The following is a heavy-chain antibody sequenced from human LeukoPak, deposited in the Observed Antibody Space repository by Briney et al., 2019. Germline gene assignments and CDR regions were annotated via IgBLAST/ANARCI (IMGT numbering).Heavy chain of an antibody. J-gene: IGHJ6*03. CDR2: ISSSGSTI. Sequence: GGPLRLSCAASGFTFSDYYMSWIRQAPGKGLEWVSYISSSGSTIYYADSVKGRFTISRDNAKNSLYLQMNSLRAEDMALYYCAKDMGESYYYMDVWGKGTTVTVSS. CDR1: GFTFSDYY. D-gene: IGHD3-16*01. V-gene: IGHV3-11*01. CDR3: AKDMGESYYYMDV.